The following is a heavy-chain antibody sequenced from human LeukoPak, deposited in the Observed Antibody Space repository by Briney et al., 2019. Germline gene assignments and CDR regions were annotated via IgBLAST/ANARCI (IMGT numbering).Heavy chain of an antibody. D-gene: IGHD2-2*01. CDR2: IYYSGST. CDR1: GGSITSSSYY. Sequence: SETLSLTCTVSGGSITSSSYYWGWLRQPPGKGLEWIGSIYYSGSTYYNPSLKSRVTISVDTSKNQFSLNLSSVTAADTAVYYCAPYCSSTSCYGEGDYWGQGTLVTVSS. V-gene: IGHV4-39*01. CDR3: APYCSSTSCYGEGDY. J-gene: IGHJ4*02.